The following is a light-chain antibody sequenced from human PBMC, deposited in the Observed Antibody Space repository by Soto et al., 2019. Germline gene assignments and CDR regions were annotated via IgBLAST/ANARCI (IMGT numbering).Light chain of an antibody. CDR3: SLYTSSSTYV. Sequence: QSVLTQPASVSGSPGQSITISCTGTSTDVGAYTYVSWYQQHPGKAPKVIIFEVSHRPSGVSDRFSGSKSGNTASLTISGLQAEDEADYYCSLYTSSSTYVFGTGTKVTVL. CDR1: STDVGAYTY. J-gene: IGLJ1*01. V-gene: IGLV2-14*01. CDR2: EVS.